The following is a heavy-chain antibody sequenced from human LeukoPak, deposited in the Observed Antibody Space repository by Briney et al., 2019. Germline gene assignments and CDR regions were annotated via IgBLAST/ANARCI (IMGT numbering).Heavy chain of an antibody. CDR1: GFIFSSYT. V-gene: IGHV3-21*01. CDR3: ARDLQPSLDY. D-gene: IGHD2-2*01. Sequence: GGSLRLSCAASGFIFSSYTVNWVRQAPGKGLEWVSSISSSSTYIYYADSVKGRFTISRDNAKNTLYLQMNSLRAEDTAVYYCARDLQPSLDYWGQGTLVTVSS. CDR2: ISSSSTYI. J-gene: IGHJ4*02.